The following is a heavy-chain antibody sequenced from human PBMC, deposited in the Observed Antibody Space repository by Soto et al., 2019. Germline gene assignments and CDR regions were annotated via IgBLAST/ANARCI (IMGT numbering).Heavy chain of an antibody. J-gene: IGHJ5*02. CDR1: GGSISSYY. CDR3: ARVDIAAAGTRWFDP. Sequence: QVQLQESGPGLVKPSETLSLTCTVSGGSISSYYWSWIRQPPGKGLEWIGYIYYSGSTNYNPSLKSRVTISVDTSKNQFSLKLSSVTAADTAVYYCARVDIAAAGTRWFDPWGQGTLVTVSS. CDR2: IYYSGST. V-gene: IGHV4-59*08. D-gene: IGHD6-13*01.